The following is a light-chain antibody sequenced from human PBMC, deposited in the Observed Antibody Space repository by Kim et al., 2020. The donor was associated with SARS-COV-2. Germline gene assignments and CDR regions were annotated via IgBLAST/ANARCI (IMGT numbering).Light chain of an antibody. J-gene: IGLJ1*01. Sequence: SVSPGQTASITCSGDKLGDKYACWYQQKPSQSPVLVIYQDTKRPSGIPERFSGSNSGNTATLTISGTQAMDEADYYCQAWDRNTVVFGTGTKVTVL. V-gene: IGLV3-1*01. CDR2: QDT. CDR3: QAWDRNTVV. CDR1: KLGDKY.